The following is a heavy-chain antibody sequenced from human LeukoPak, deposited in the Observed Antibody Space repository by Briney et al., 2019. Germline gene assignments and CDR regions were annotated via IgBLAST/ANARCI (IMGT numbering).Heavy chain of an antibody. J-gene: IGHJ4*02. CDR3: ARHIRGGPLDY. CDR2: IYPGDSDA. Sequence: GESLKISCKGSGNSFTGYWIAWVRQMPGKGLEWMGIIYPGDSDARYSPSFQGRVTISVDKSISTAHLQWSSLKASDTAMYYCARHIRGGPLDYWGQGTLVTVSS. CDR1: GNSFTGYW. D-gene: IGHD2-15*01. V-gene: IGHV5-51*01.